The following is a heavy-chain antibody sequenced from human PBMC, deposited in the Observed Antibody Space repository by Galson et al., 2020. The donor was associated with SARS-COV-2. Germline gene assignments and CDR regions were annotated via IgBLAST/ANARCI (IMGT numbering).Heavy chain of an antibody. D-gene: IGHD6-19*01. CDR3: ARDTPMYSGGWYPAY. CDR2: IFSGGST. J-gene: IGHJ4*02. V-gene: IGHV3-53*01. Sequence: GGSLRLSCAASGFTVSNHYMSWVRQAPGKGLEWVSVIFSGGSTYFAYTFKGRFSVSRDNPKNTLFLQMNGLRAEDTAVYYCARDTPMYSGGWYPAYWGQGTLVTVSS. CDR1: GFTVSNHY.